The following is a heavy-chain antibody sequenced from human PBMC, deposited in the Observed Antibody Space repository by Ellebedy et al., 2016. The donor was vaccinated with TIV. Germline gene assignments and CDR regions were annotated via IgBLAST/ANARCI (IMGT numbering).Heavy chain of an antibody. D-gene: IGHD2-15*01. J-gene: IGHJ6*02. CDR3: VSEWWRGNV. CDR2: INHAGIT. CDR1: VESVSGSY. Sequence: MPSETLSLTCAVYVESVSGSYWSWIRQPPGKGLEWIGEINHAGITHYIPYLESRVSISVDTSKKQFSLKVNSVTAADAAVYYCVSEWWRGNVWGQGTTVTVSS. V-gene: IGHV4-34*01.